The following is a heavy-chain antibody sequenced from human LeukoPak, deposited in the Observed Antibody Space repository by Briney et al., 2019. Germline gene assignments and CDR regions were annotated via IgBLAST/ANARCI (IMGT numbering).Heavy chain of an antibody. J-gene: IGHJ5*02. CDR3: ARYVRYSSSWPPKRYNWFDP. CDR2: IYNSGST. V-gene: IGHV4-30-4*07. Sequence: PSETLSLTCAVSGGSISSGGYSWNWIRQPPGKGLEWIGYIYNSGSTSYNPSLKSRITMSVDTSKNQFSLKLSSVTAADTAVYYCARYVRYSSSWPPKRYNWFDPWGQGTLVTVSS. D-gene: IGHD6-13*01. CDR1: GGSISSGGYS.